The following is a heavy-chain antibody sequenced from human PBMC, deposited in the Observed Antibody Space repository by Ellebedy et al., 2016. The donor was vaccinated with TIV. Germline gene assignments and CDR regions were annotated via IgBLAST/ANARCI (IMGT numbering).Heavy chain of an antibody. V-gene: IGHV3-66*01. J-gene: IGHJ4*02. CDR2: IYSDGAT. CDR3: ASIRTDNDY. CDR1: GFTVRSNY. Sequence: GESLKISCAASGFTVRSNYMSWVRQAPGKGLEWLSAIYSDGATYYADSVKHRLTISRDNSKNTVSLQMYSLRAEDTAVYYCASIRTDNDYWGQGTLVIVSS. D-gene: IGHD2-15*01.